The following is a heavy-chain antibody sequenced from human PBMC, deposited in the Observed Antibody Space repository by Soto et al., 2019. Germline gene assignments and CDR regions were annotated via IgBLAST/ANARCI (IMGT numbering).Heavy chain of an antibody. V-gene: IGHV1-69*13. J-gene: IGHJ6*02. CDR3: ARVPYGFWSGSYYYYYGMDV. D-gene: IGHD3-3*01. CDR1: GGTFSSYA. CDR2: IIPIFGTA. Sequence: SVKVSCKASGGTFSSYAISWVRQAPGQGLEWMGGIIPIFGTANYAQKFQGRVTITADESTSTAYMELSSLRSEDTAVYYCARVPYGFWSGSYYYYYGMDVWGQGTTVTVSS.